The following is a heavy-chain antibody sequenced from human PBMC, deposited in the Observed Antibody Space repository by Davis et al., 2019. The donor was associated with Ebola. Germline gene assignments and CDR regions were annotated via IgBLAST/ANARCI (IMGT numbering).Heavy chain of an antibody. Sequence: GESLKISCAASGFTFNGYAMSWVRQAPGKGLEWVSTTAGGGYTYYADSMKGRFTASRDNSKNTLYLQMNNLRGEDTAVYFCARDHRHNDYGDYQPSYWYFDLWGRGTLVTVSS. V-gene: IGHV3-23*01. D-gene: IGHD4-17*01. CDR1: GFTFNGYA. J-gene: IGHJ2*01. CDR2: TAGGGYT. CDR3: ARDHRHNDYGDYQPSYWYFDL.